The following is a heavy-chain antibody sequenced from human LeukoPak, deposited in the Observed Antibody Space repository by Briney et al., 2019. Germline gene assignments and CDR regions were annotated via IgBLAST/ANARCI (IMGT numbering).Heavy chain of an antibody. D-gene: IGHD2-15*01. CDR2: IYHSGST. CDR3: ARGERVVVAATDYYYMDV. CDR1: GYPIRSGFY. Sequence: KPSETLSLTCVVSGYPIRSGFYWGWIRQPPGKGLEWVGSIYHSGSTFYNPSLKSRVTISVDTSKNQFSLSLRSVTAADTAVYYCARGERVVVAATDYYYMDVWGKGTTVTVSS. V-gene: IGHV4-38-2*01. J-gene: IGHJ6*03.